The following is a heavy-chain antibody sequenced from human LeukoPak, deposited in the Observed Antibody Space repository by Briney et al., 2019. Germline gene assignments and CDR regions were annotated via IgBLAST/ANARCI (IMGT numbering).Heavy chain of an antibody. CDR1: GFTFSNYW. CDR3: ATLLQYGQPGHY. CDR2: IKTDGSEN. Sequence: GGSLRLSCAASGFTFSNYWMTWVRQPPGKGLEWVANIKTDGSENSYVDSVKGRFTISRDNAKNSLYLQMNSLRAEDTAVYYRATLLQYGQPGHYWGQGTLVTVSS. D-gene: IGHD1-14*01. V-gene: IGHV3-7*01. J-gene: IGHJ4*02.